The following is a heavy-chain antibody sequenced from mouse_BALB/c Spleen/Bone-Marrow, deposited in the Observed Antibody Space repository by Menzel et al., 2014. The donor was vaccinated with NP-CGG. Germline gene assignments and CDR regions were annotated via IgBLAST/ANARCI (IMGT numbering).Heavy chain of an antibody. Sequence: EVHLVESGGGLVQPGGSLKLSCAASGFDFSRYWMTWVRQAPGKGLEWIGEINPDSSTINYTPSLKDKFIISRDNAKDALYLQMSKVRSEDTALYYCARPGYYGYQDVWGAGTTVTVSS. CDR1: GFDFSRYW. CDR2: INPDSSTI. D-gene: IGHD1-2*01. V-gene: IGHV4-1*02. J-gene: IGHJ1*01. CDR3: ARPGYYGYQDV.